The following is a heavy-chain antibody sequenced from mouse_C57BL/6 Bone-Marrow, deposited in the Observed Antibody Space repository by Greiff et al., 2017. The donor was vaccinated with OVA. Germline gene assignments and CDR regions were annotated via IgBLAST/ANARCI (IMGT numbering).Heavy chain of an antibody. Sequence: EVMLVESGGGLVQPGGSLSLSCAASGFTFTDYYMSWVRQPPGKALEWLGFIRNKANGYTTEYSASVKGRFTISRDNSQSILYLQMNALRAEDSATYYCASLYDYDAWFAYWGQGTLVTVSA. J-gene: IGHJ3*01. CDR1: GFTFTDYY. D-gene: IGHD2-4*01. CDR2: IRNKANGYTT. V-gene: IGHV7-3*01. CDR3: ASLYDYDAWFAY.